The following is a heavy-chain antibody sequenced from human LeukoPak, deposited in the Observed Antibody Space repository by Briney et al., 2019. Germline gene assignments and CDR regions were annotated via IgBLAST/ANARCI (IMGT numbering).Heavy chain of an antibody. CDR1: GFTFSSCA. D-gene: IGHD1-26*01. CDR2: ISSSAGYI. J-gene: IGHJ6*03. V-gene: IGHV3-21*01. CDR3: ARDPSPYSGSGDYYYYYYMDV. Sequence: GGSLRLSCAASGFTFSSCAMSWVRQAPGKGLEWVSSISSSAGYIYYADSVKGRFIISRDNAKNSLYLQMNSLRAEDTALYFCARDPSPYSGSGDYYYYYYMDVWGKGTTVTVSS.